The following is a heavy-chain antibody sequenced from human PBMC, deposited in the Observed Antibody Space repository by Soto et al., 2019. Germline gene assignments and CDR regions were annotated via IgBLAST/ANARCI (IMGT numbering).Heavy chain of an antibody. J-gene: IGHJ3*02. CDR3: ARQGWYYDSPRAFDI. V-gene: IGHV5-51*01. CDR2: IYPGDSDT. Sequence: EVQLVQSGAEVKKPGESLKISCKGSGYSFTSYWIGWVRQMPGKGLEWMGIIYPGDSDTRYSPSFQGQVTISADKSISTAYLQWSSLKASDTAMYYWARQGWYYDSPRAFDIWGQGTMVTVSS. CDR1: GYSFTSYW. D-gene: IGHD3-22*01.